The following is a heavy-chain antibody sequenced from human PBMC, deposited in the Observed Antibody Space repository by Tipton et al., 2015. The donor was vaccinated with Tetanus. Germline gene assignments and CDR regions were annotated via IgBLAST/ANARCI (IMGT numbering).Heavy chain of an antibody. CDR3: ASPIKQWLVPLDL. V-gene: IGHV4-34*01. J-gene: IGHJ5*02. CDR1: GGSSSSFY. D-gene: IGHD6-19*01. Sequence: LRLSCAVSGGSSSSFYWSWIRQPPGGGLEWIGEINQRGTTYNPSLKRRATLSLDTTKKQVSLNLTSVTAADTAIYYCASPIKQWLVPLDLWGHGILVTVSS. CDR2: INQRGTT.